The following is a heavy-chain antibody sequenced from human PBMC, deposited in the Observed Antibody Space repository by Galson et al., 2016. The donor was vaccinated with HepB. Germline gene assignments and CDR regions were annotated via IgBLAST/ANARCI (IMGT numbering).Heavy chain of an antibody. V-gene: IGHV1-69*13. CDR2: IIPIFGTA. CDR1: GGTFSSYA. D-gene: IGHD3-10*01. Sequence: SVKVSCKASGGTFSSYAISWVRQAPGQGLEWMGGIIPIFGTANYAQKFQGRVTITADESTSTAYMELSSLRSEDTAVYYCARARGDGPRNSAFDIWGQGTMVTVSS. J-gene: IGHJ3*02. CDR3: ARARGDGPRNSAFDI.